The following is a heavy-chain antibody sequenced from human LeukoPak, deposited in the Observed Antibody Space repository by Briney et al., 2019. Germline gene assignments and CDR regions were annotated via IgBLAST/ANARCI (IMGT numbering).Heavy chain of an antibody. CDR3: AKDQDPRKSGQDEYCQY. J-gene: IGHJ1*01. D-gene: IGHD3-3*01. CDR2: IWYDGSNK. V-gene: IGHV3-33*06. Sequence: PGRSLRLSCAASGFTFSSYGMHWVRQAPGKGREWVAIIWYDGSNKYYADSVKGRFTISRDNSKNTLYLQMNSLRAEDTAVYYCAKDQDPRKSGQDEYCQYGGQGTLVTVSS. CDR1: GFTFSSYG.